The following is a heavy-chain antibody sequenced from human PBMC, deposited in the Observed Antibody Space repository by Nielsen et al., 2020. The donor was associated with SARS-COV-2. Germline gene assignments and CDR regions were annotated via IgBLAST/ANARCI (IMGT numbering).Heavy chain of an antibody. J-gene: IGHJ3*02. CDR3: AREGSELLTYGFQI. D-gene: IGHD1-7*01. CDR1: GYTFTSYG. CDR2: IDPDSGGT. Sequence: ASVKVSCKASGYTFTSYGISWVRQAPGQGLEWMGRIDPDSGGTKSAQKFQGRVTMTRDTSTSTAYLELSSLRSDDTALYYCAREGSELLTYGFQIWGQGTMVTVSS. V-gene: IGHV1-2*06.